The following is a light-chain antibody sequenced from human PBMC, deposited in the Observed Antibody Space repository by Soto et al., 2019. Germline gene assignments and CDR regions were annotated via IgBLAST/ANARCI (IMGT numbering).Light chain of an antibody. CDR2: DAS. V-gene: IGKV1-5*01. CDR1: QSVGTY. CDR3: QQYNSYSPLT. J-gene: IGKJ4*01. Sequence: DIQMTQSPSTLSASVGDSVTITCRASQSVGTYLAWYQQKSGKAPNLLIYDASSSPSGVPSRFAGSGSWTEFTLTINSLQPDDFATYYCQQYNSYSPLTFGGGTKVEIK.